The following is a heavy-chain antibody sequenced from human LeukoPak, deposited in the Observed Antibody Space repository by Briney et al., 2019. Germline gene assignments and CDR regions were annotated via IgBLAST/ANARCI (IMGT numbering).Heavy chain of an antibody. V-gene: IGHV3-30*03. D-gene: IGHD3-10*01. Sequence: GGSLRLSCVASGFTFNNYDMNWVRQAPGKGLQRVAIISKDGTNKYYADSVKGRFTISRDNSKNTVYLQMNSLRPEDTALYYCARDKSYFGSGNYHYFDSWGQGALVIVSS. CDR1: GFTFNNYD. CDR2: ISKDGTNK. J-gene: IGHJ4*02. CDR3: ARDKSYFGSGNYHYFDS.